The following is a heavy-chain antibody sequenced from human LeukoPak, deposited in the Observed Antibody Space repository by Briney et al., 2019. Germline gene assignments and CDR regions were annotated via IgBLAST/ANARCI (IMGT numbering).Heavy chain of an antibody. J-gene: IGHJ6*04. CDR2: IYYSRST. D-gene: IGHD3-16*01. CDR1: GGSISTYY. CDR3: ARDSERGYYYGMDV. Sequence: SETLSLTCTVSGGSISTYYWSWIRQPPGKGLEWIGYIYYSRSTNYNPSLKSRVTMSVDTSKNQFSLRLSSVTAADTAVYHCARDSERGYYYGMDVWGKGTAVTVSS. V-gene: IGHV4-59*01.